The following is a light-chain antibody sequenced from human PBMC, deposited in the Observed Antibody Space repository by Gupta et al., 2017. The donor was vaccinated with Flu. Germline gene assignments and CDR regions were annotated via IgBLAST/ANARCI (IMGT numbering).Light chain of an antibody. CDR2: GAS. V-gene: IGKV3-20*02. CDR3: QHQGHLLMYT. CDR1: ESVSTSY. J-gene: IGKJ2*01. Sequence: EIVLTPSPATLSLSPGETATLSCRASESVSTSYLAWYQQRPGQAPRLLIYGASSRASGIPTRCSGRGCGTNVTLTISRREPDDFAVYYCQHQGHLLMYTFGQGTKLEIK.